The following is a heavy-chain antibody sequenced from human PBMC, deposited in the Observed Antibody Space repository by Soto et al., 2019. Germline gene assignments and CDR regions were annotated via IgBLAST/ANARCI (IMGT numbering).Heavy chain of an antibody. Sequence: SVKVSCKASGGTFSSYAISWVRQAPGQGLEKMRGIIPIFGTANFAQKFQGRVTITADESTSTAYVELSSLISEDTAVYYCAIMIFGVVTAYYYYGMDVWGQGTTVTVSS. CDR1: GGTFSSYA. V-gene: IGHV1-69*13. J-gene: IGHJ6*02. D-gene: IGHD3-3*01. CDR3: AIMIFGVVTAYYYYGMDV. CDR2: IIPIFGTA.